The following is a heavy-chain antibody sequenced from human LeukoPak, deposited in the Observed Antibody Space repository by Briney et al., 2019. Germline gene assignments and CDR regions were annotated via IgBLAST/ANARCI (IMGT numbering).Heavy chain of an antibody. V-gene: IGHV4-39*01. Sequence: SETLSLTCTVSGGSISSYYWSWIRQPPGKGLEWIGSIYYSGSTYYNPSLKSRVTISVDTSKNQFSLKLSSVTAADTAVYYCARRGTDFDYWGQGTLVTVSS. J-gene: IGHJ4*02. CDR2: IYYSGST. CDR1: GGSISSYY. CDR3: ARRGTDFDY.